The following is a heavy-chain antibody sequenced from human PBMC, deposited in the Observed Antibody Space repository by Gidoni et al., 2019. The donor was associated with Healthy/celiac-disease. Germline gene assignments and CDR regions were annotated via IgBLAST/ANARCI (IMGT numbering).Heavy chain of an antibody. CDR1: GYTFTGYY. D-gene: IGHD4-17*01. CDR2: INPNSGGT. Sequence: QVQLVQSGAEVKKPGASVKVSCKASGYTFTGYYMHWVRQAPGQGLEWLGRINPNSGGTNYAQKFQGRVTMTRDTSISTAYMELSRLRSDDTAVYYCAREEGPVTTLYYYYGMDVWGQGTTVTVSS. CDR3: AREEGPVTTLYYYYGMDV. V-gene: IGHV1-2*06. J-gene: IGHJ6*02.